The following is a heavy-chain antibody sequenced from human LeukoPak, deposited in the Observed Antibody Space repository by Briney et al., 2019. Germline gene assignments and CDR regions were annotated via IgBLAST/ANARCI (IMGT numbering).Heavy chain of an antibody. D-gene: IGHD4-17*01. V-gene: IGHV4-59*01. Sequence: SETLSLTCTVSGGSISSYYWSWIRQPPGKGLEWIGYIYYSGSTNYNPSLKSRVTISVDTSKNQFSLKLSSVTAADTAVYYCARRDYGKAFDIWGQGTMVTVSS. CDR3: ARRDYGKAFDI. CDR1: GGSISSYY. CDR2: IYYSGST. J-gene: IGHJ3*02.